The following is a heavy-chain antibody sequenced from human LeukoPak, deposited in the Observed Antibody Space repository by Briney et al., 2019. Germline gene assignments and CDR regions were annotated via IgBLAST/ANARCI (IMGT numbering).Heavy chain of an antibody. J-gene: IGHJ4*02. CDR2: ISWNGVSI. Sequence: PGGSLRLSCAASGFTFSSYSMNWVRQAPGKGLEWVSGISWNGVSIGYADSVKGRFTISRDNAKDTLYLQMNSLRTEDTALYYCAKDIRDQPRGGYFDYWGQGTLVTVSS. D-gene: IGHD2-2*01. CDR1: GFTFSSYS. V-gene: IGHV3-9*01. CDR3: AKDIRDQPRGGYFDY.